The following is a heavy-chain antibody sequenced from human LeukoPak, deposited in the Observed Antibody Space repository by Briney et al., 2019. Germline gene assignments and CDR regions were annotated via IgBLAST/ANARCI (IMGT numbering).Heavy chain of an antibody. J-gene: IGHJ6*02. V-gene: IGHV4-34*01. Sequence: PSETLSLTCAVYGGSFSGYYWSWIRQPPGRGLEWIGEINHSGSTNSNPSLKSRVTISVDTSKNQFSLKLTSVTAADTAVYYCARGQVGSRDYYYYGMDVWGQGTTVAVSS. D-gene: IGHD1-26*01. CDR1: GGSFSGYY. CDR3: ARGQVGSRDYYYYGMDV. CDR2: INHSGST.